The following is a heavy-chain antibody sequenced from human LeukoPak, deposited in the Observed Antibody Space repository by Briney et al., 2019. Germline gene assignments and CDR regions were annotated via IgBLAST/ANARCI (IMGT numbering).Heavy chain of an antibody. Sequence: ASVTVSCKASGYTFTSYYMHWVRQAPGQGLEWMGIINPSGGSTSYAQKFQGRVTMTRDTSTSTVYMELSSLRSEDTAVYYCAREYCSGGSCEYYFDYWGQGTLVTVSS. V-gene: IGHV1-46*01. CDR2: INPSGGST. CDR1: GYTFTSYY. CDR3: AREYCSGGSCEYYFDY. J-gene: IGHJ4*02. D-gene: IGHD2-15*01.